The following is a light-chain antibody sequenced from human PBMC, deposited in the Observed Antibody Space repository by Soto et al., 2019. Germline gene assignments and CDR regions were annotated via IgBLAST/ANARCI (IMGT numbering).Light chain of an antibody. V-gene: IGKV1-39*01. Sequence: EIQITLSPSSLSASVRERVTITCGASQNINSYLNWYQQKPGKAPKLLIYATSNLQSGVPSRFSSSGSGTDFSLTISSLQPEDFAPYYCQQTFTTPWTFGQGTKVDIK. J-gene: IGKJ1*01. CDR2: ATS. CDR1: QNINSY. CDR3: QQTFTTPWT.